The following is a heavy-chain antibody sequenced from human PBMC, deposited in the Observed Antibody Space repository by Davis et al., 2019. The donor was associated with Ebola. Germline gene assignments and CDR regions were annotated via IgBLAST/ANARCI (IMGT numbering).Heavy chain of an antibody. CDR3: AKVRPPTTVTTGWFDP. CDR2: ISVRSIT. V-gene: IGHV3-23*01. D-gene: IGHD4-17*01. J-gene: IGHJ5*02. Sequence: PGRSLRLSCAASGFIFSSYAMSWVRQAPGKGLEWVSSISVRSITYHADSVKGRFTISRDNSKNTLYLQMNSLRAEDTAVYYCAKVRPPTTVTTGWFDPWGQGTLVTVSS. CDR1: GFIFSSYA.